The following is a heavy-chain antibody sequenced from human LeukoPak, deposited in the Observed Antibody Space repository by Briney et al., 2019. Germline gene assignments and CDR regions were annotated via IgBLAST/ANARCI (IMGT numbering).Heavy chain of an antibody. CDR2: ISSSSSYT. D-gene: IGHD3-10*01. Sequence: GGSLRLSCAASGFTFSDYYMSWIRQAPGKGLEWVSYISSSSSYTNYADSVKGRFTIPRDNAKNSLYLQMNSLRAEDTAVYYCARQVLSSGAFDIWGQGTMVTVSS. CDR1: GFTFSDYY. J-gene: IGHJ3*02. CDR3: ARQVLSSGAFDI. V-gene: IGHV3-11*06.